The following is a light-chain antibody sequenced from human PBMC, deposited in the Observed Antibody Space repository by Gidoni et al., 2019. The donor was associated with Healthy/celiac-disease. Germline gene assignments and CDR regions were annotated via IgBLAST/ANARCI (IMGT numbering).Light chain of an antibody. Sequence: IQITQSPSSLSASVGDRVTITCRASQGIRNDLGWYQQKTGKAPKLLIYAASSLQSGVPSRFSGSGSGTDFTLTISSLQPEDFATYYCLQDYNYPPLTFXGXTKVEIK. V-gene: IGKV1-6*01. CDR3: LQDYNYPPLT. CDR2: AAS. CDR1: QGIRND. J-gene: IGKJ4*01.